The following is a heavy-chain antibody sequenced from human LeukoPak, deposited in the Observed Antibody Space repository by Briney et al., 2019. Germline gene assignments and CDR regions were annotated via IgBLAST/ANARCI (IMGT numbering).Heavy chain of an antibody. Sequence: PGGSLRLYCAASGFTFDDYAMHWVRQAPGKGLEWVSGISWNSGSIGYADSVKGRFTISRDNAKNSLYLQMNSLRAEDTALYYCAKDTSYGSGSYYNEFDYWGQGTLVTVSS. CDR2: ISWNSGSI. CDR3: AKDTSYGSGSYYNEFDY. D-gene: IGHD3-10*01. V-gene: IGHV3-9*01. J-gene: IGHJ4*02. CDR1: GFTFDDYA.